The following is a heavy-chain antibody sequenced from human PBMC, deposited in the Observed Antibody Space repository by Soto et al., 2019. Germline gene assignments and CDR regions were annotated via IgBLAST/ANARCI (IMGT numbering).Heavy chain of an antibody. J-gene: IGHJ4*02. CDR3: AREGQLVPQFDY. CDR1: GGTFSSYT. D-gene: IGHD6-6*01. V-gene: IGHV1-69*08. CDR2: IIPILGIA. Sequence: QVQLVQSGAEVKKPGSSVKVSCKASGGTFSSYTISWVRQAAGQGLEWMGRIIPILGIANYAQKFQGRVTSTADKSTSTAYMELSSLRSEDTAVYYCAREGQLVPQFDYWGQGTLVTVSS.